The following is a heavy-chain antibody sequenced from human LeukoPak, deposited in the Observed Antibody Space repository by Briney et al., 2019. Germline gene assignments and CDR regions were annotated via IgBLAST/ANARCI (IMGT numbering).Heavy chain of an antibody. Sequence: PGGSLRLSCSASGFSFSSYTMTWVRQAPGKGPEWVSIISGGGDTTFYTDSVKGRFTISRDNSKNTLYLQMNSLRVEDTAVYYCAREAVADFNFEYWGQGTLVTVSS. CDR1: GFSFSSYT. D-gene: IGHD6-19*01. V-gene: IGHV3-23*01. CDR2: ISGGGDTT. J-gene: IGHJ4*02. CDR3: AREAVADFNFEY.